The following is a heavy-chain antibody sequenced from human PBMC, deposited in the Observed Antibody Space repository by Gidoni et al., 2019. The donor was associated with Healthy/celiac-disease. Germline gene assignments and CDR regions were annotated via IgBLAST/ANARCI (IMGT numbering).Heavy chain of an antibody. D-gene: IGHD6-13*01. J-gene: IGHJ4*02. Sequence: EVQLVASGGGLVQPGGSLRLSCAASGFTFSSYSMNWVRQAPGKGLEWVSYISSSSSTIYYADSVKGRFTISRDNAKNSLYLQMNSLRAEDTAVYYCARGCSSSWYYCWGQGTLVTVSS. CDR2: ISSSSSTI. CDR1: GFTFSSYS. V-gene: IGHV3-48*01. CDR3: ARGCSSSWYYC.